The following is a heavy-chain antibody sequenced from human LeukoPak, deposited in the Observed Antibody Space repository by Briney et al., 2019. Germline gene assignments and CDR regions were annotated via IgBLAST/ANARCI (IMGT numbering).Heavy chain of an antibody. Sequence: GGSLRLSCAASGFTFDGYAMHWVRQAPGKGLEWVSGISWNSGSIGYADSVKGRFTISRDNAKNSLYLQMNSLRAEDTAVYYCAREAGDRGAAYYFDYWGQGTLVTVSS. CDR3: AREAGDRGAAYYFDY. V-gene: IGHV3-9*01. CDR1: GFTFDGYA. CDR2: ISWNSGSI. D-gene: IGHD3-10*01. J-gene: IGHJ4*02.